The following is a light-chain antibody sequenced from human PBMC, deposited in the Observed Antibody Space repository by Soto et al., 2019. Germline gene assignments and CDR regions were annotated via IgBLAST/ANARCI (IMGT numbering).Light chain of an antibody. CDR1: QSVSIN. Sequence: EIVMTQSPATLSVSPGERATLSCGASQSVSINLAWYQQKPGQAPRLLIYEASTRVIGIPARFSGSGSGTEFTLTISRLEPEDFAVYYCQQYGSSPRTFGQGTKVDIK. V-gene: IGKV3-15*01. J-gene: IGKJ1*01. CDR3: QQYGSSPRT. CDR2: EAS.